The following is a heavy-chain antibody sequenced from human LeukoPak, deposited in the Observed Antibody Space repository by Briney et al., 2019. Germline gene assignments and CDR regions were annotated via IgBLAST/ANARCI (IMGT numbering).Heavy chain of an antibody. CDR3: ARDSDSGYGPFAS. CDR2: IYYSGST. J-gene: IGHJ4*02. CDR1: GGSISSYY. V-gene: IGHV4-59*01. Sequence: SETLPLTCTVSGGSISSYYWSWIRQPPGKGLEWIGYIYYSGSTNYNPSLKSRVTISVDTSKNQFSLKLSSVTAADTAVYYCARDSDSGYGPFASWGQGTLVTVSS. D-gene: IGHD5-12*01.